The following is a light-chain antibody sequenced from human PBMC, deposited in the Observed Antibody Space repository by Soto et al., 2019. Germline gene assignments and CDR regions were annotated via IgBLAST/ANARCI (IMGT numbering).Light chain of an antibody. J-gene: IGKJ1*01. Sequence: DVQMTKSQSTLSASVGDSFTITCRSSQSISSWLAWYQQKPEQAPKLLIYDASSLESGVPSRFSGSGSGTEFTLTISSLQPDYFATYYCQQYNSYWTFGQGTNVDIK. CDR3: QQYNSYWT. V-gene: IGKV1-5*01. CDR1: QSISSW. CDR2: DAS.